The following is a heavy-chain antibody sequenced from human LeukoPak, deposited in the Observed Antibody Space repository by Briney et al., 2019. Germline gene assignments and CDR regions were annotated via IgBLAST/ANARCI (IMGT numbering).Heavy chain of an antibody. CDR2: INPNSGGT. Sequence: ASVKVSCKASGYTFTGYYMHWVRQAPGQGLEWMGWINPNSGGTNYAQKFQGRVTMTRDTSISTAYMELSRLRSDDTAVYYCVRDYGSGSHNWFDPWGQGTLVTVSS. D-gene: IGHD3-10*01. J-gene: IGHJ5*02. CDR3: VRDYGSGSHNWFDP. CDR1: GYTFTGYY. V-gene: IGHV1-2*02.